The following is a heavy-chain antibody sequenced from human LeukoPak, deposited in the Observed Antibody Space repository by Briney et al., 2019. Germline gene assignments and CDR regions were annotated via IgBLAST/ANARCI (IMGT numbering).Heavy chain of an antibody. V-gene: IGHV1-2*06. CDR3: AREKQWLAREVFDP. Sequence: ASVKVSCKASGYTFTGYYMHWVRQAPGQWLEWMGRINPNSGGTNYAQKFQGRVTMTRDTSISTAYMELSRLRSDDTAVYYCAREKQWLAREVFDPWGQGTLVTVSS. J-gene: IGHJ5*02. CDR2: INPNSGGT. D-gene: IGHD6-19*01. CDR1: GYTFTGYY.